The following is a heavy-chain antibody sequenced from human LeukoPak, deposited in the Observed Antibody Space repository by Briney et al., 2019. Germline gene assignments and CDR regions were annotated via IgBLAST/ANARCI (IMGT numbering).Heavy chain of an antibody. Sequence: GGSLTLSCTGTGFNFNMFAINWVRQAQGQGLEWVSGLSRGGSTTNYTDSVKGRFTVSRDRSTNTVFLQMNSLRPEDTALYYCAKEQRIRHCSEGVCTEGYYFDYWGQGTLVTVSS. D-gene: IGHD2-8*01. J-gene: IGHJ4*02. CDR3: AKEQRIRHCSEGVCTEGYYFDY. CDR1: GFNFNMFA. V-gene: IGHV3-23*01. CDR2: LSRGGSTT.